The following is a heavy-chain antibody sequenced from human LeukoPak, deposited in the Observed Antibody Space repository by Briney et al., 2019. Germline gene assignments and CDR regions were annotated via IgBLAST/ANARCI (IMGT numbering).Heavy chain of an antibody. CDR1: GYTFTTYG. Sequence: AAVKVSCKPSGYTFTTYGISWVRQAPEQGREWMGWISAYNGNTKYAQNLQGRVTMTTDTSTSIVYMELRSLRSDDTAVYYCARDLGTPGNYGMDVWGQGTTVTVSS. D-gene: IGHD3-10*01. V-gene: IGHV1-18*01. CDR2: ISAYNGNT. J-gene: IGHJ6*02. CDR3: ARDLGTPGNYGMDV.